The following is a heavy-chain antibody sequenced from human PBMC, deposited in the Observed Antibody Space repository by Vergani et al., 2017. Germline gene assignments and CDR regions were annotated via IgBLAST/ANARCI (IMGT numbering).Heavy chain of an antibody. CDR1: GFTFSSYA. J-gene: IGHJ3*02. Sequence: EVQLLESGGGLVQPGGSLRLSCAASGFTFSSYAMSWVRQAPGKGLEWVSAISGSGGSTYYADSVKGRFTISRDNSKNTLYLQMNSLRAEDTAVYYCARVSSYGDYVRDAFDIWGQGTMVTVSS. D-gene: IGHD4-17*01. CDR2: ISGSGGST. CDR3: ARVSSYGDYVRDAFDI. V-gene: IGHV3-23*01.